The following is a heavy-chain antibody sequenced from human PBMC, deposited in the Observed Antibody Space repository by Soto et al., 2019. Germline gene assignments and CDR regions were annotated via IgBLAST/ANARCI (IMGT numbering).Heavy chain of an antibody. V-gene: IGHV3-23*01. D-gene: IGHD6-13*01. CDR1: GFTFSNYA. J-gene: IGHJ4*02. CDR2: ISGSGGTT. Sequence: EVQLLESGGGLVQPGGSLRLSCAASGFTFSNYAMTWVRQAPGKGLEWVSAISGSGGTTYYADSVKGRFTISRDNSKNTLYLQMNGRRVEDPALSYCAKDGGGLAAAAVRPLGASDCWGQGTLVTVSS. CDR3: AKDGGGLAAAAVRPLGASDC.